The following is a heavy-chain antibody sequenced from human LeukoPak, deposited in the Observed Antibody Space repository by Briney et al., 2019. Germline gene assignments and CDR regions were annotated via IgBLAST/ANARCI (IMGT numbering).Heavy chain of an antibody. Sequence: SETLSLTCAVSGGSISSGGYSWSWIRQPPGKGLEWIGYIYHSGSTYYNPSLKSRVTISVDRSKNQFSLKLSSVTAADTAVYYCAGGVGTMVRGVIPQNWFDPWGQGTLVTVSS. V-gene: IGHV4-30-2*01. CDR3: AGGVGTMVRGVIPQNWFDP. CDR1: GGSISSGGYS. D-gene: IGHD3-10*01. CDR2: IYHSGST. J-gene: IGHJ5*02.